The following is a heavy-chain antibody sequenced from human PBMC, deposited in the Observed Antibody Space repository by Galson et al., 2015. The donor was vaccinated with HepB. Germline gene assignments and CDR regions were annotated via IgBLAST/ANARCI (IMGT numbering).Heavy chain of an antibody. V-gene: IGHV3-49*04. CDR1: GFTFSSYG. CDR3: TRDRSIWYFDL. J-gene: IGHJ2*01. Sequence: SLRLSCAASGFTFSSYGMHWVRQAPGKGLEWVGFIRSKAYGGTTEYAASVKGRSTISRDDSKSIAYLQMNSLKTEDTAVYYCTRDRSIWYFDLWGRGTLVTVSS. CDR2: IRSKAYGGTT.